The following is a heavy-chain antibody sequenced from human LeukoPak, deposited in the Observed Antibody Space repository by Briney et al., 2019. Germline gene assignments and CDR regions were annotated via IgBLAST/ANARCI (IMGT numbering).Heavy chain of an antibody. CDR2: IYYSGST. CDR1: GGSISSYY. D-gene: IGHD3-22*01. V-gene: IGHV4-59*01. Sequence: SETLSLTCTVSGGSISSYYWSWIRQPPGKGLEWIGYIYYSGSTNYNPSLKSRVTISVDTSKNQFSLKLSSVTAADTAVYYCARVGCYYDSSGYYYYDYYYYYMDVWGKGTTVTVSS. CDR3: ARVGCYYDSSGYYYYDYYYYYMDV. J-gene: IGHJ6*03.